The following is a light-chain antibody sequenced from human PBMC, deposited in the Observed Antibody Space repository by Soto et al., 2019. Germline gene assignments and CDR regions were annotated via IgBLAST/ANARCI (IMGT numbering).Light chain of an antibody. CDR1: QSISSW. CDR3: QQYNKWYT. V-gene: IGKV1-5*03. CDR2: MAS. J-gene: IGKJ2*01. Sequence: DIQMTQSPSTLSASIGDRVTITCRASQSISSWLAWYQQKPGKAPKLLIYMASNLQSGVPSRFSGSGSGTEFTLTISSLQPDDFATYYCQQYNKWYTFGQGTKLEIK.